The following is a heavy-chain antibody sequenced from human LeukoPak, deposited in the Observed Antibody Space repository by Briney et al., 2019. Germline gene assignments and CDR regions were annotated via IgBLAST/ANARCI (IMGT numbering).Heavy chain of an antibody. CDR2: IGVTGDT. CDR3: TKEFCGSRAACAGGSYYDF. J-gene: IGHJ2*01. Sequence: GGSLRLPCAASGFTFSKGDFHWVRQAPGKGLEWVAAIGVTGDTYYADSVKGRFTISREDAANSLYLQMRSLGAGDTALYYCTKEFCGSRAACAGGSYYDFWGRGALVTVSS. CDR1: GFTFSKGD. V-gene: IGHV3-13*01. D-gene: IGHD2-15*01.